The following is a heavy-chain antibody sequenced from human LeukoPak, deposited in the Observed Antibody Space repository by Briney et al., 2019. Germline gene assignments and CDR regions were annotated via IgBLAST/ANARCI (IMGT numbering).Heavy chain of an antibody. D-gene: IGHD2-2*01. Sequence: GGSLRLSCAASGFTFSSYSMNWVRQAPGKGLEWVSSISSSSSYIYYADSAKGRFTISRDNAKNTLYLQMNSLRAEDTAVYYCYIVVVPAAVWDKDAFDIWGQGTMVTVSS. CDR1: GFTFSSYS. CDR2: ISSSSSYI. J-gene: IGHJ3*02. CDR3: YIVVVPAAVWDKDAFDI. V-gene: IGHV3-21*04.